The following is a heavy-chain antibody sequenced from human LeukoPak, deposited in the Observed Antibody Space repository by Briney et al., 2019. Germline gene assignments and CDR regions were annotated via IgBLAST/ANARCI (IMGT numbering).Heavy chain of an antibody. V-gene: IGHV4-39*01. J-gene: IGHJ6*03. CDR2: IYYSGST. Sequence: SETLSLTCTVSGGSISSSSYYWGWIRQPPGKGLEWIGSIYYSGSTYYNPSLKSRVTISVDTSKNQFSLKLSSVTAADTAVYYCARQSPFPDWYYYYYVDVWGKGTTVTVSS. CDR3: ARQSPFPDWYYYYYVDV. CDR1: GGSISSSSYY. D-gene: IGHD2-21*01.